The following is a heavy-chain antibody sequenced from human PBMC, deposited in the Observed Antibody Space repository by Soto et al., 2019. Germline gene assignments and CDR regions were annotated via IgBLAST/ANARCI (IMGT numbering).Heavy chain of an antibody. CDR1: GFSFSTYW. CDR3: AKGGHIDF. J-gene: IGHJ4*02. D-gene: IGHD3-16*01. CDR2: IKDDGGET. Sequence: PSETLRLSCRASGFSFSTYWMSWVRQSPGKGLEWVANIKDDGGETYYVDSVKGRFTISRDNAKTSLYLQMNSLRAEDTAVYHCAKGGHIDFCGQGTLVTVSS. V-gene: IGHV3-7*03.